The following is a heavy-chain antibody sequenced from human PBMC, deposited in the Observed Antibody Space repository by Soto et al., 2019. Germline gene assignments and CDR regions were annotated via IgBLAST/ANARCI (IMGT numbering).Heavy chain of an antibody. CDR1: GFTFSDYA. J-gene: IGHJ4*02. V-gene: IGHV3-30*18. CDR3: AKGGRQWLVTSDFNY. D-gene: IGHD6-19*01. CDR2: VSHDGRNT. Sequence: VQLVESGGGVVQPGRSLRLSCAASGFTFSDYAMHWVRQAPGKGLEWVAVVSHDGRNTHYADSVKGRFTISRDSSKYTVSLELTSLRAEETAVYYCAKGGRQWLVTSDFNYWGQGALVTGAS.